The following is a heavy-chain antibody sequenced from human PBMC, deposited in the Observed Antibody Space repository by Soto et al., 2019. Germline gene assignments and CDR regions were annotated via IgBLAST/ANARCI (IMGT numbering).Heavy chain of an antibody. CDR3: ARKSSGWYWGFDY. Sequence: PSETLSLTCTVSGGSISSYYWSWIRQPPGKGLEWIGYIYYSGSTYYNPSLKSRVTMSVDTSKNQFSLKLSSVTAVDTAVYYCARKSSGWYWGFDYWGQGTLVTVSS. D-gene: IGHD6-19*01. CDR1: GGSISSYY. J-gene: IGHJ4*02. V-gene: IGHV4-59*04. CDR2: IYYSGST.